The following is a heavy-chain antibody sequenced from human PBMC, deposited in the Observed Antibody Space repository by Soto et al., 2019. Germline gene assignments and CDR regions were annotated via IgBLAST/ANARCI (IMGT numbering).Heavy chain of an antibody. D-gene: IGHD3-10*01. CDR1: GLTFSTYA. Sequence: GSLRLSCAASGLTFSTYAMHWVRQAPGKGLEYVSAISSNGDSTYYSNSVKGRFTISRDNSKNTLYLQMGSLRPEDMAVYYCGTRGYYYYYMDVWGKGTTVTVSS. CDR3: GTRGYYYYYMDV. J-gene: IGHJ6*03. V-gene: IGHV3-64*01. CDR2: ISSNGDST.